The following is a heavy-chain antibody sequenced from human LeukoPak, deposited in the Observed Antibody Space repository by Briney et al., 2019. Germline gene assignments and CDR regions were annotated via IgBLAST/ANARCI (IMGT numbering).Heavy chain of an antibody. J-gene: IGHJ4*01. CDR2: IDYTGST. CDR1: GDSIRSYY. Sequence: SETLSLTCTVSGDSIRSYYWSWIRRPPGKGLEWIGYIDYTGSTSYNPSLKRRVTISLDTSKSQFSLRLTSVTAADTAVYYCASHGSSGHDPLTWGQGTLVTASS. D-gene: IGHD5-12*01. CDR3: ASHGSSGHDPLT. V-gene: IGHV4-59*08.